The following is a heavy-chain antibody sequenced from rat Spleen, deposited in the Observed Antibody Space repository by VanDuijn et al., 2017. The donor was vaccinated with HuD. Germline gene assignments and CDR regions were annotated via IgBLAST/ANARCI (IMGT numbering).Heavy chain of an antibody. CDR2: INSAGNT. Sequence: EVQLQESGPGLVKPSQSLSLTCSVTGHSITNGYRWNWIRKFPGNKLEWMGYINSAGNTLYNPSLKSRISITRDTSKNQFFLQVNSVTTEDTATYYCATHGTMAARSGYYFDYWGQGVMVTVSS. CDR3: ATHGTMAARSGYYFDY. V-gene: IGHV3-3*01. J-gene: IGHJ2*01. D-gene: IGHD1-2*01. CDR1: GHSITNGYR.